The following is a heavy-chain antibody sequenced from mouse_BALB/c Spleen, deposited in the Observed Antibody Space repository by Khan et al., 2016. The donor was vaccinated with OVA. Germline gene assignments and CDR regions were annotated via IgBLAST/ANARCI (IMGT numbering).Heavy chain of an antibody. CDR1: GFNIKDTY. D-gene: IGHD2-1*01. CDR2: IDPANGDT. CDR3: ATLYGSPFTY. V-gene: IGHV14-3*02. Sequence: VQLQQSGAELVKPGASVKLSCTASGFNIKDTYIHWVKERPEEGPEWIGRIDPANGDTKYAPKFQGKATITAVTSSNTAYLQLSSLTSEDTAVYYGATLYGSPFTYWGQGTLVTVSA. J-gene: IGHJ3*01.